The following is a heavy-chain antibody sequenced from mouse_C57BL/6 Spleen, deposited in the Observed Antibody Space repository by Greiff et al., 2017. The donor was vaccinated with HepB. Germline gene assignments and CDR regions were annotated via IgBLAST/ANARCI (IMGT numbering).Heavy chain of an antibody. V-gene: IGHV3-6*01. D-gene: IGHD4-1*01. J-gene: IGHJ2*01. Sequence: EVHLVESGPGLVKPSQSLSLTCSVTGYSITSGYYWNWIRQFPGNKLEWMGYISYDGSNNYNPSLKNRISITRDTSKNQFFLKLNSVTTEDTATYYCARVDWDEFDYWGQGTTLTVSS. CDR2: ISYDGSN. CDR1: GYSITSGYY. CDR3: ARVDWDEFDY.